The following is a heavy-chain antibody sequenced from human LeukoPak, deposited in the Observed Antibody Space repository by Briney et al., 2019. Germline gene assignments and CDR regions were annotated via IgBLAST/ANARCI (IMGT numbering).Heavy chain of an antibody. CDR2: ISYDGSNK. CDR1: GITFSSYA. J-gene: IGHJ4*02. D-gene: IGHD2-2*01. V-gene: IGHV3-30*04. CDR3: ARVMGRYCSSTSCYVDY. Sequence: GGSLRLSCAASGITFSSYAMHWVRQAPGKGLEWVAVISYDGSNKYYADSVKGRFTISRDNSNNTLYLQMNSLRAEDTAVYYCARVMGRYCSSTSCYVDYWGQGTLVTVSS.